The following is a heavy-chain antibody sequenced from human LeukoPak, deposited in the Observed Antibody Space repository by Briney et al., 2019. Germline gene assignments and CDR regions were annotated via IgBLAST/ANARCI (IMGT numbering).Heavy chain of an antibody. CDR2: MNPNSGNT. CDR3: ARGARFGRGGYNWFDP. D-gene: IGHD3-10*01. Sequence: GASVKVSCKASGYTFTSYDINWVRQATGQGLEWMGWMNPNSGNTGYAQKFQGRVTITRNTSISTAYMELSSLRSEDTAVYYCARGARFGRGGYNWFDPWGQGTLVTVSS. J-gene: IGHJ5*02. CDR1: GYTFTSYD. V-gene: IGHV1-8*03.